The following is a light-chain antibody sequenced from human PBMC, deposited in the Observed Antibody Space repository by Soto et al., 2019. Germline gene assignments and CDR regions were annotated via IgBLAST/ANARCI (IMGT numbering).Light chain of an antibody. CDR2: WAS. Sequence: DIVMTQSPDSLAVSLGERATINCKSSQTVLYSSNNKNYVAWYQQKPGQPPKLLIYWASTRESGVPDRFSGSVSGTDFTLTISSLQAEDVAVYYCQQYRTFGLGTKVEIK. J-gene: IGKJ1*01. CDR3: QQYRT. V-gene: IGKV4-1*01. CDR1: QTVLYSSNNKNY.